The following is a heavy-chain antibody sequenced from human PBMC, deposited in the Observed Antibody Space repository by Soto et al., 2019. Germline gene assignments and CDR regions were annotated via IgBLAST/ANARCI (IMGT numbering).Heavy chain of an antibody. CDR2: ISSSSSYI. J-gene: IGHJ4*02. V-gene: IGHV3-21*01. CDR1: GFTFSSYS. D-gene: IGHD6-19*01. Sequence: GGSLRLSCAASGFTFSSYSMNWVRQAPGKGLEWVSSISSSSSYIYYADSVKGRFTISRDNAKNSLCLQMNSLRAEDTAVYYCASGDSSGWYSQFDYWGQGTLVTVSS. CDR3: ASGDSSGWYSQFDY.